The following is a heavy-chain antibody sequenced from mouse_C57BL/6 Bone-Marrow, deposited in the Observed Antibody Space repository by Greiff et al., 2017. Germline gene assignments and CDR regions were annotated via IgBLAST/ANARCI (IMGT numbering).Heavy chain of an antibody. D-gene: IGHD2-1*01. J-gene: IGHJ4*01. CDR2: ISYDGSN. CDR1: GYSITSGYY. V-gene: IGHV3-6*01. CDR3: ARGGYGNRAMDY. Sequence: EVKLVESGPGLVKPSQSLSLTCSVTGYSITSGYYWNWIRQFPGNNLEWMGYISYDGSNNYNPSLKNRISVTRDTSKNQFFLKLHSVTTEDTATYYCARGGYGNRAMDYWGQGTSVTVSS.